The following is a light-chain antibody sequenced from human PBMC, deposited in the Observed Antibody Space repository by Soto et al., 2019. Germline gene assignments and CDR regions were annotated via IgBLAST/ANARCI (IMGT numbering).Light chain of an antibody. CDR3: SSYATGSNSPEA. CDR1: TSDVGGSNY. Sequence: SVLAQPASVSGSPGQSITISCTGTTSDVGGSNYVSWFQHHPAKAPKLLIFEVSNRPSGVSNRISGSKSGNTASLTISGLQAEDEADYYCSSYATGSNSPEAFGTGTKVTVL. J-gene: IGLJ1*01. CDR2: EVS. V-gene: IGLV2-14*01.